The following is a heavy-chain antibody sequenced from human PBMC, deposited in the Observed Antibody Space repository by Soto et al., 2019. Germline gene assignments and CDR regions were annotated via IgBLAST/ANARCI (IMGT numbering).Heavy chain of an antibody. CDR2: IIPILGIA. Sequence: QVQLVQSGAEVKKPGSSVKVSCKASGGTFSSYTISWVRQAPGQGLEWMGRIIPILGIANYAQKFQGRVTITADKSXSXXYMELSSLRSEDTAVYYCARELGSGYSYGHYGMDVWGQGTTVTVSS. V-gene: IGHV1-69*08. J-gene: IGHJ6*02. CDR1: GGTFSSYT. D-gene: IGHD5-18*01. CDR3: ARELGSGYSYGHYGMDV.